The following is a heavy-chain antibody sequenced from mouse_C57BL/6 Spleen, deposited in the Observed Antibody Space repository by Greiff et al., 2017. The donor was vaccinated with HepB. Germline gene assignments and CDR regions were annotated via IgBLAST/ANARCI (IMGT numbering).Heavy chain of an antibody. CDR3: ASGGYYDAMDY. D-gene: IGHD2-2*01. J-gene: IGHJ4*01. CDR1: GYTFTSYW. V-gene: IGHV1-52*01. Sequence: VQLQQSGAELVRPGSSVKLSCKASGYTFTSYWMHWVKQRPIQGLEWIGNIDPSDSETHYNQKFKDKATLTVDKSSSTAYMQLSSLTSEDSAVYYCASGGYYDAMDYWGQGTSVTVSS. CDR2: IDPSDSET.